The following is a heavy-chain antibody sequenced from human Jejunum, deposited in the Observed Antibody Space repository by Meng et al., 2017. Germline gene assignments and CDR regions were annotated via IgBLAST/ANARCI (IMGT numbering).Heavy chain of an antibody. CDR3: AGGGLVRSTSGYFDY. CDR1: GGRVSDNSPG. D-gene: IGHD1-26*01. J-gene: IGHJ4*02. V-gene: IGHV6-1*01. Sequence: QIQLQQSGPGLVKASQNPSLTFAISGGRVSDNSPGWNWIRQSPSRGLEWLGRTYYRSKWYIDYAVSVKSRITINPDTSKNQFSLHLNYVTPEDTAVYYCAGGGLVRSTSGYFDYWGQGTLVTVSS. CDR2: TYYRSKWYI.